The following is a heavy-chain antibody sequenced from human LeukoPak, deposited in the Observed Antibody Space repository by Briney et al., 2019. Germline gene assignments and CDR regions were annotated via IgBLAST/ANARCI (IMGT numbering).Heavy chain of an antibody. J-gene: IGHJ4*01. CDR3: ARQLPTAAADTRGYFDY. Sequence: SETLSLTCSVSAGSISNGDYYWGWIRQAPGKGLEGIGCIFYGESTHYNPSLKSRATISVDTSKNQFSLKLTSVTAADAAIYYCARQLPTAAADTRGYFDYWGQGTVVTVSS. V-gene: IGHV4-39*01. CDR1: AGSISNGDYY. CDR2: IFYGEST. D-gene: IGHD6-25*01.